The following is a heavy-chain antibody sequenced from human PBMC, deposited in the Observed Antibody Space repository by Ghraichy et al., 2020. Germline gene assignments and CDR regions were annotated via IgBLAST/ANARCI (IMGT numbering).Heavy chain of an antibody. J-gene: IGHJ6*02. CDR2: IYHSGST. CDR1: GGSISSSNW. V-gene: IGHV4-4*02. Sequence: SETLSLTCAVSGGSISSSNWWSWVRQPPGKGLEWIGEIYHSGSTNYNPSLKSRVTISVDKSKNQFSLKLSSVTAADTAVYYCARGVKGAYYYYYYGMDVWGQGTTVTVSS. CDR3: ARGVKGAYYYYYYGMDV. D-gene: IGHD3-16*01.